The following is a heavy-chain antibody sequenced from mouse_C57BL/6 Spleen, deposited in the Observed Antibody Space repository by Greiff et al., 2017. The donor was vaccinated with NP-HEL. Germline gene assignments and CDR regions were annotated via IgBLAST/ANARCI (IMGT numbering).Heavy chain of an antibody. CDR3: ARRGPLRAWFAY. V-gene: IGHV1-26*01. CDR2: INPNNGGT. J-gene: IGHJ3*01. CDR1: GYTFTDYY. Sequence: VQLQQSGPELVKPGASVKISCKASGYTFTDYYMNWVKQSNGKSLEWIGDINPNNGGTSYNQKFKGKATLTVDKSSSTAYMELRSLTSEDSAVYYCARRGPLRAWFAYWGQGTLVTVSA. D-gene: IGHD1-1*01.